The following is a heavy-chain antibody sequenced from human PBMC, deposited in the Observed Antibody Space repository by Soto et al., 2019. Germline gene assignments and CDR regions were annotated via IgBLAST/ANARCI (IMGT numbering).Heavy chain of an antibody. D-gene: IGHD3-10*01. CDR1: GGSASSGSYY. CDR2: IYYSGST. CDR3: AREAVRGSGSYLP. Sequence: PSATLSLTCTVSGGSASSGSYYWSWIRQPPGKGLEWIGYIYYSGSTNYNPSLKSRVTISVDTSKNQFSLKLSSVTAADTAVYYCAREAVRGSGSYLPWGQGTLVTVSS. J-gene: IGHJ5*02. V-gene: IGHV4-61*01.